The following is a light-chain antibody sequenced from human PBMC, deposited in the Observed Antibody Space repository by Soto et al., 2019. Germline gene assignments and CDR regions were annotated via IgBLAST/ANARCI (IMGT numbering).Light chain of an antibody. CDR2: SAS. Sequence: EIVMTQSPATLSVSPGGRATLSCRASQSISDTLAWYQQKPGQAPRLLIYSASTRATGIPARFSGSGSGTEFTLTINSLQSEDFAVYYCQQYNNWPRTFGQGTKVDIK. J-gene: IGKJ1*01. CDR1: QSISDT. V-gene: IGKV3-15*01. CDR3: QQYNNWPRT.